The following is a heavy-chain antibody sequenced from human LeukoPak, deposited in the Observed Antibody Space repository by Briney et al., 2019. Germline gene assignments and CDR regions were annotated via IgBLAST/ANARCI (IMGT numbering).Heavy chain of an antibody. Sequence: SETLSLTCAVYGGSFSVYYWSWIRQPPGKGLEWVGEINHSGSTNYNPSLKSRVTISVDTSNNQFSLKLSSGTAADTAVYYCARNYNWNDGSPYSFDYWGQGTLVTVSS. D-gene: IGHD1-1*01. CDR1: GGSFSVYY. J-gene: IGHJ4*02. CDR2: INHSGST. V-gene: IGHV4-34*01. CDR3: ARNYNWNDGSPYSFDY.